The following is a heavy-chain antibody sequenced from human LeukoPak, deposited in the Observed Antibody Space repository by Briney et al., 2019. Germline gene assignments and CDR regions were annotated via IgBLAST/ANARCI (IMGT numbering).Heavy chain of an antibody. J-gene: IGHJ4*02. Sequence: GGSLRLSCAASGFTFSSYPTNWVRQAPGKGLEWVSYIDSGSRITYYADSVKGRFTISRDNAKGSLYLHMSSLRAEDTAVYYCARDFLNVQRKYYFDYWGQGTLVTVSS. CDR2: IDSGSRIT. CDR1: GFTFSSYP. CDR3: ARDFLNVQRKYYFDY. D-gene: IGHD1-1*01. V-gene: IGHV3-48*01.